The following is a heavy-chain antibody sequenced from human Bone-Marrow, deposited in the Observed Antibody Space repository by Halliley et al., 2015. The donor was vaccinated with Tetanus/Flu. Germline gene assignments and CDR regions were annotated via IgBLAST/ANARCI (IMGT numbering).Heavy chain of an antibody. CDR2: IYHSGIR. Sequence: EWMGEIYHSGIRNYTPSLRSRVSISVDKSKKQFSLNLSSVTAADTAVYYCATLEYQLANGVGVWGQGTTVTVSS. CDR3: ATLEYQLANGVGV. D-gene: IGHD2-2*01. V-gene: IGHV4-4*02. J-gene: IGHJ6*02.